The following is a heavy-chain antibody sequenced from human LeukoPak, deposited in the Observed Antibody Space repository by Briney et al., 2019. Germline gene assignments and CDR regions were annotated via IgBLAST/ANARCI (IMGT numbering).Heavy chain of an antibody. CDR2: INPNSGGT. CDR1: GYTFTGYH. CDR3: ATLLSALETKP. J-gene: IGHJ5*02. Sequence: ASVKVSCKASGYTFTGYHMHWVRQAPGQGLEWMVWINPNSGGTSYAQKFQGRVTMTRDTSISTAYMELSRLRSDDTAVYYCATLLSALETKPWGQGTQVTVSS. V-gene: IGHV1-2*02. D-gene: IGHD3-10*01.